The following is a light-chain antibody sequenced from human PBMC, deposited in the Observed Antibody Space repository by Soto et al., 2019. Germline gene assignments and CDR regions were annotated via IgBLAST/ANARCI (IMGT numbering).Light chain of an antibody. CDR3: TSHAGSINLV. Sequence: QSALTQPPSASGSPGQSVTISCTGTSSDVGGYNYVSWYQQHPGKAPKLMIYEVSKRPSGVPDRFSGSKSGNTASLTVSGLHAEDEADYYCTSHAGSINLVFGGGTKVTVL. CDR2: EVS. J-gene: IGLJ3*02. V-gene: IGLV2-8*01. CDR1: SSDVGGYNY.